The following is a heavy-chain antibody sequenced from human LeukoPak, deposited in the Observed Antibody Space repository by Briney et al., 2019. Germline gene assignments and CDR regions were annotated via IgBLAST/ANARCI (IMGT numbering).Heavy chain of an antibody. CDR2: ISPTGDST. CDR1: GYTFNSYY. Sequence: GASVKVSCKASGYTFNSYYMHWVRQAPGQGLEWVGLISPTGDSTNYAQTFRGRVTMTRDTSTNTVYMDLSSVRSEDTAVYYCAREDSGGYFHFWGQGTLVIVSS. D-gene: IGHD4-23*01. J-gene: IGHJ4*02. V-gene: IGHV1-46*02. CDR3: AREDSGGYFHF.